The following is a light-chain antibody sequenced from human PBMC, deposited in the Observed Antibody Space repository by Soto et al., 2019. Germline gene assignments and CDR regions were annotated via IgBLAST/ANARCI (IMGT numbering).Light chain of an antibody. CDR1: SGHSSYA. CDR3: QTWDTGIRV. CDR2: LNSDGSH. Sequence: QLVLTQSPSASASLGASVKLTCTLSSGHSSYAIAWHQQQPEKGPRYLMYLNSDGSHIKGDGIPDRFSGSSSGAERYLTISSLQSEDEADSYCQTWDTGIRVFGGGTKLTVL. V-gene: IGLV4-69*01. J-gene: IGLJ2*01.